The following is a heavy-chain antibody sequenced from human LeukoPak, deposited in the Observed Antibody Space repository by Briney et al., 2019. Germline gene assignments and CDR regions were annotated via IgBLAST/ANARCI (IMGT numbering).Heavy chain of an antibody. V-gene: IGHV3-23*01. CDR3: AKDHAIELRSFDWSLGPSYYFDQ. Sequence: PGGSLRLSCAASGFTFASYAMGWVRQAPGKGLEWVSLITGSGGNTYSADSVKGRFTISRDTSKNTLFLQMNSLRAEDTAVYFCAKDHAIELRSFDWSLGPSYYFDQWGQGTQVTVSS. D-gene: IGHD3-9*01. CDR1: GFTFASYA. J-gene: IGHJ4*02. CDR2: ITGSGGNT.